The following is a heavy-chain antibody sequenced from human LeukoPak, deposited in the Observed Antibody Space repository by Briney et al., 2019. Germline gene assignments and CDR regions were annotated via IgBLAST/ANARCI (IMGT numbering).Heavy chain of an antibody. CDR1: GFTFNTYA. V-gene: IGHV3-23*01. CDR2: ISGSAIST. CDR3: AKGRSEGSGTYYPSFDD. D-gene: IGHD3-10*01. Sequence: GGSLRLSCAASGFTFNTYAMSWVRQAPGKGLEWIASISGSAISTYHADSARGRLTISRDNSQNTVYLQMNSLRADDTAVYYCAKGRSEGSGTYYPSFDDWGQGTLVTVSS. J-gene: IGHJ4*02.